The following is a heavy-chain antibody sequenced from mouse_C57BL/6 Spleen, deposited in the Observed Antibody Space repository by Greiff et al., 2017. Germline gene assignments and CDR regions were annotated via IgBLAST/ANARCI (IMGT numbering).Heavy chain of an antibody. J-gene: IGHJ1*03. CDR3: ARPTDYDPWYFDV. Sequence: EVKLVESGGGLVQPGGSLKLSCAASGFTFSDYYMYWVRQTPEKRLEWVAYISNGGGSTYYPDTVKGRFTFSRDNAKTTRYLQMSRLKSEDAAMYYCARPTDYDPWYFDVWGTGTTVTVSS. CDR1: GFTFSDYY. CDR2: ISNGGGST. V-gene: IGHV5-12*01. D-gene: IGHD2-4*01.